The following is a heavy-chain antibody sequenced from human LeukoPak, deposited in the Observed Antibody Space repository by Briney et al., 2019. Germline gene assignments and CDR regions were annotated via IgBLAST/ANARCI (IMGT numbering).Heavy chain of an antibody. V-gene: IGHV4-39*07. J-gene: IGHJ4*02. CDR3: ARHRTYGFIYDFDY. D-gene: IGHD3-10*01. CDR2: IYYSGST. Sequence: PSETLSLTCTVSSGSISSSSYNWGWIRQPPGKGLEWIGTIYYSGSTYYNASLKSRVTISVDTSKIQFSLHLSSVTAADTAVYYCARHRTYGFIYDFDYWGQGTLVTVSS. CDR1: SGSISSSSYN.